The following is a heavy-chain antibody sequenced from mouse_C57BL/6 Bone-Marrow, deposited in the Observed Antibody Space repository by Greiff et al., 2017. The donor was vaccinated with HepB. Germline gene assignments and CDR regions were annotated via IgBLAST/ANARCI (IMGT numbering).Heavy chain of an antibody. CDR2: INYDGSST. CDR3: ARERLHYFDY. V-gene: IGHV5-16*01. J-gene: IGHJ2*01. Sequence: EVQRVESEGGLVQPGSSMKLSCTASGFTFSDYYMAWVRQVPEKGLEWVANINYDGSSTYYLDSLKSRFIISRDNAKNILYLQMSSLKSEDTATYYCARERLHYFDYWGQGTTLTVSS. CDR1: GFTFSDYY.